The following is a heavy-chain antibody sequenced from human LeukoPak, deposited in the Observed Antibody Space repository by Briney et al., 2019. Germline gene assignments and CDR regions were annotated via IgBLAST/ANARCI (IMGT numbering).Heavy chain of an antibody. Sequence: PGRSPRLSCAASGFTFSNYGMHWVRQAPGKGLEWVAFIRHDGSDKYYADSVKGRFTISRDNSKNTLHLQMNSLGAEDTALYYCARDGAGYEFDYWGQGTLVTVSS. CDR3: ARDGAGYEFDY. CDR1: GFTFSNYG. CDR2: IRHDGSDK. D-gene: IGHD1-1*01. J-gene: IGHJ4*02. V-gene: IGHV3-30*02.